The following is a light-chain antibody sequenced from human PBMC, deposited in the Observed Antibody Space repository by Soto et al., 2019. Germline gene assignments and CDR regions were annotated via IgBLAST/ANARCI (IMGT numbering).Light chain of an antibody. Sequence: QSVLTQPASVSGSPGQSIAISCTGTNSDVGSDNFVSWFQQHPGKAPKLLIYEVSQRPSGVSDRFSGSKSGNTASLTITGLQADDDADYYCCSYSSRTTDVVFGGRTKVTVL. V-gene: IGLV2-23*02. J-gene: IGLJ2*01. CDR3: CSYSSRTTDVV. CDR2: EVS. CDR1: NSDVGSDNF.